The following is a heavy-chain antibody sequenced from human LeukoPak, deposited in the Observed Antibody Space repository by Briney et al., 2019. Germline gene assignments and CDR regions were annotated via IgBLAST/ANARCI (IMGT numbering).Heavy chain of an antibody. CDR1: GFTFSSYD. CDR2: IGTAGDT. V-gene: IGHV3-13*04. J-gene: IGHJ5*02. D-gene: IGHD4-17*01. CDR3: AKNVPDGTTTVTSAFDP. Sequence: GGSLRLSCAASGFTFSSYDMHWVRHAAGKGLEWVSAIGTAGDTYYPGSVKGRFTISRENAKNSLYLQMNSLRAEDTAVYYCAKNVPDGTTTVTSAFDPWGQGTLVTVSS.